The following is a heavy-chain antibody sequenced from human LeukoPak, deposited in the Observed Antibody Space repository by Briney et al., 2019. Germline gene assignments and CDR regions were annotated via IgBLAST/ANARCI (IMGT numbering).Heavy chain of an antibody. CDR2: IYHSGST. CDR1: GGSLSSGGYS. J-gene: IGHJ6*02. V-gene: IGHV4-30-2*01. CDR3: ARERDYYYGMDV. Sequence: PSETLSLTCAVSGGSLSSGGYSWSWVRQPPGTGLEWIGYIYHSGSTYYNPSLKSRVTISVDRSKNQFSLKLSSVTAADTAVYYCARERDYYYGMDVWGQGTTVTVSS.